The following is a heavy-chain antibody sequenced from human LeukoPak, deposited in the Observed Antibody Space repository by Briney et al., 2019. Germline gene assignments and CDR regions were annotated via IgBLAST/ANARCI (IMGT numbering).Heavy chain of an antibody. Sequence: GGSLKLSCAASGFTFSTYGMHWVRQAPGKGLEWVSSIRGTVGYIHYADSAKGRFIISRDSAKNTLYLQMNSLRAEDTAVYYCAGAVCTGGSCYTFSSWGQGTLVTVSS. CDR1: GFTFSTYG. J-gene: IGHJ5*02. CDR2: IRGTVGYI. D-gene: IGHD2-15*01. V-gene: IGHV3-21*01. CDR3: AGAVCTGGSCYTFSS.